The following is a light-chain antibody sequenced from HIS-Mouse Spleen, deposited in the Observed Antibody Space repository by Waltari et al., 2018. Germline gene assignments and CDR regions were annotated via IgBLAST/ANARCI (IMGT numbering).Light chain of an antibody. Sequence: DIQLTQSPSFLSASVGDRVTITCRASQGISSYLAWYQQKPGKAPKLLIYAASTLQSGVPSRFSGSGSVTEFTRTISSLQPEDFATYYCQQLNSYPPTFGQGTKVEIK. CDR3: QQLNSYPPT. CDR1: QGISSY. V-gene: IGKV1-9*01. J-gene: IGKJ1*01. CDR2: AAS.